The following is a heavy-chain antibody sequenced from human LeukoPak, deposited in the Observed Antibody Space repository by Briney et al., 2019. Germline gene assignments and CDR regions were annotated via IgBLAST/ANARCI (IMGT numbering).Heavy chain of an antibody. Sequence: GGSLRLSCAASGFTVSSNYTSWVRQAPGKGLEWVSVIYSGGSTYYADSVKGRFTISRDNTKNTLYLQMNSLRAEDTAVYYCARDGGKMAYFDYRGQGTLVTVSS. CDR1: GFTVSSNY. CDR2: IYSGGST. J-gene: IGHJ4*02. V-gene: IGHV3-66*02. CDR3: ARDGGKMAYFDY. D-gene: IGHD5-24*01.